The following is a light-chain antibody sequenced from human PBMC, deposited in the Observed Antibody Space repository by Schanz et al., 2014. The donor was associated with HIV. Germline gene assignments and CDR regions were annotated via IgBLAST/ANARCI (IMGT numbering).Light chain of an antibody. Sequence: DIQMTQSPSTLSASVGDRVTITCRASQSVSTWLAWYQQKPGQAPSLLIYRASTLQTGVPSRFSGSGSGTEFTLTISSLQPADFATYYCQQSNTFPYTFGQGTKLEIK. CDR2: RAS. J-gene: IGKJ2*01. CDR3: QQSNTFPYT. V-gene: IGKV1-5*03. CDR1: QSVSTW.